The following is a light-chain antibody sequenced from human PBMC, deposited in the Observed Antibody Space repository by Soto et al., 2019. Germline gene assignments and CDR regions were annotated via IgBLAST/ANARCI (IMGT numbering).Light chain of an antibody. CDR3: CTYAGSYTDV. Sequence: QSVLTQPRSVSGSPGQSVTISCSGTSSDVGGYKYVSWYQQHPGKAPELMIYDVNKRPSGVPDRFSGSKSGNTASLTISGLQAEDEADYYCCTYAGSYTDVFGTGTKVTVL. J-gene: IGLJ1*01. CDR2: DVN. CDR1: SSDVGGYKY. V-gene: IGLV2-11*01.